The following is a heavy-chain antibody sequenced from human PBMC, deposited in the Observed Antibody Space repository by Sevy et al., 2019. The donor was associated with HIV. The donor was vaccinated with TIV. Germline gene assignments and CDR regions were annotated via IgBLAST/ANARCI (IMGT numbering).Heavy chain of an antibody. CDR1: GYSFTSYW. V-gene: IGHV5-51*01. D-gene: IGHD3-3*01. Sequence: GESLKISCKGSGYSFTSYWIGWVRQMPGKGLEWMGIIYPGDSDTRYSPSFQGQVTISADKSISTAYLEWSRRKASDTAMYYCARRPRRDYYDFWSGYEPFDYWGQGTLVTVSS. CDR3: ARRPRRDYYDFWSGYEPFDY. J-gene: IGHJ4*02. CDR2: IYPGDSDT.